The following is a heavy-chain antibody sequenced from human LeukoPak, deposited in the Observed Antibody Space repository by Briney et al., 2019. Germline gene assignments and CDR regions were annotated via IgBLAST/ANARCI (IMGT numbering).Heavy chain of an antibody. J-gene: IGHJ3*02. CDR2: INPNSGGT. Sequence: ASVKVSCKASGYTFTGYSMHWARQAPGQGLEWMGWINPNSGGTNYAQKFQGRVSMTRDTSISTAYMELSGLRSDDTAVYYCARPAVTGTSVGAFDIWGQGTMVTVSS. CDR1: GYTFTGYS. V-gene: IGHV1-2*02. CDR3: ARPAVTGTSVGAFDI. D-gene: IGHD6-19*01.